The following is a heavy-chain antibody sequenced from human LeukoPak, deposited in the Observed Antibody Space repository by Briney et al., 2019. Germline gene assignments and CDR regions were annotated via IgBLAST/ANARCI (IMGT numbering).Heavy chain of an antibody. D-gene: IGHD2-2*01. CDR2: ITTISSYI. J-gene: IGHJ6*03. CDR3: AREGLPAAHTVWPYYYYYYMDV. Sequence: GGSLRLSCAASGFTFSSYSMDWVRQAPGKGLEWVSSITTISSYIYYADSVKGRFTISRDNARNSLYLQMDSLRAEDTPVYYCAREGLPAAHTVWPYYYYYYMDVWGKGTTVTISS. CDR1: GFTFSSYS. V-gene: IGHV3-21*04.